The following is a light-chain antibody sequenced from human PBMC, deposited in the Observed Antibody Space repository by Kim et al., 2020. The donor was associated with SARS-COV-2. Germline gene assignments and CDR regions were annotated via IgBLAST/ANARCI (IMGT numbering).Light chain of an antibody. J-gene: IGKJ5*01. CDR3: KQSIATPLN. CDR2: GAS. V-gene: IGKV3-20*01. Sequence: EIVLTQSPDTLCLSPGERATLSCRASQSVSSSSLAWYQQNRGQAPRLLIYGASIRAPGIPDRFSGSGSATDFTLTINRLEPEDSAVYYCKQSIATPLNFGQGTRLGIK. CDR1: QSVSSSS.